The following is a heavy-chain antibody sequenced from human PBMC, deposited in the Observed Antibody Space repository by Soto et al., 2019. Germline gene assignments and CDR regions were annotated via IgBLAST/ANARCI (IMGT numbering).Heavy chain of an antibody. CDR2: TYYRSKWYN. D-gene: IGHD5-12*01. J-gene: IGHJ5*02. CDR3: ARDLGTQWLTGQFDP. CDR1: GDSVCSNSAA. Sequence: SQXLSLTCAISGDSVCSNSAAWKWIRQSRSRGLEWLGRTYYRSKWYNDYAVSVKSRITINPDTSKNQFSLQLNSVTPEDTAVYYCARDLGTQWLTGQFDPWGQGTLVTVSS. V-gene: IGHV6-1*01.